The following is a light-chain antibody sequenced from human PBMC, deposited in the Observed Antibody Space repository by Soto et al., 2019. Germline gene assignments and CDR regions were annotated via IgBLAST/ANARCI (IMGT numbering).Light chain of an antibody. V-gene: IGKV3-20*01. CDR3: QRYGNSPLYT. CDR1: QSVSSSY. Sequence: EIVLTQSQDTLSLSPGERATLSCRASQSVSSSYLAWYQQKPGQAPRLRIYSASTRATSIPDRFSGGGSATDFTLTISRLEPEEFAVYYCQRYGNSPLYTFGQGTRLEIK. CDR2: SAS. J-gene: IGKJ2*01.